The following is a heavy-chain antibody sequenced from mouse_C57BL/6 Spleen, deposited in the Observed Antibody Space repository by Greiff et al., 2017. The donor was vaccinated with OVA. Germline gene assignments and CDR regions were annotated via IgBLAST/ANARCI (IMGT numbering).Heavy chain of an antibody. J-gene: IGHJ2*01. D-gene: IGHD1-1*01. V-gene: IGHV1-7*01. CDR3: AIQVVATNYFDY. Sequence: VQLQQSGAELAKPGASVKLSCKASGYTFTSYWMHWVKQRPGQGLAWIGYINPSSGYTKYNQKFKDKATLTADKSSSTAYMQLSSLTYEDSAVYYCAIQVVATNYFDYWGQGTTLTVSS. CDR2: INPSSGYT. CDR1: GYTFTSYW.